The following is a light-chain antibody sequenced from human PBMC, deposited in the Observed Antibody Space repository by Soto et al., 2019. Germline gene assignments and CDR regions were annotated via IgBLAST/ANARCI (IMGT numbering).Light chain of an antibody. Sequence: QSALTQPPSVSGSTGQSVAISCTGTSSDVGSYNRVSWYQQPPGAAPKLMIYEVSNRPSGVPDRFSVSKSGNTASLTISGLQAEDEADYYCNSYTGSSTYLFGTGTKLTVL. CDR3: NSYTGSSTYL. J-gene: IGLJ1*01. CDR1: SSDVGSYNR. CDR2: EVS. V-gene: IGLV2-18*02.